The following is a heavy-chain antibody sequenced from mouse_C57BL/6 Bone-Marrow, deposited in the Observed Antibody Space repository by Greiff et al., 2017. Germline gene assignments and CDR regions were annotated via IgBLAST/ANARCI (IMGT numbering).Heavy chain of an antibody. V-gene: IGHV1-69*01. CDR1: GYTFTSYW. CDR3: AREITTVGFAY. D-gene: IGHD1-1*01. Sequence: QVQLQQPGAELVMPGASVKLSCKASGYTFTSYWMHWVKQRPGQGLEWIGEIDPSDSYTNYNQKFKGKSTLTVDKSSSTAYMQLSSLTSDDSAVYYCAREITTVGFAYWGQGTLVTVSA. J-gene: IGHJ3*01. CDR2: IDPSDSYT.